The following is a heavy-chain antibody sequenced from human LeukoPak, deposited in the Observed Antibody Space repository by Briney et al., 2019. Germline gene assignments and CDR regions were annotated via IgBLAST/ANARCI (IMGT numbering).Heavy chain of an antibody. V-gene: IGHV3-30*03. J-gene: IGHJ4*02. CDR2: ISYDGSNK. D-gene: IGHD6-13*01. CDR3: ARDANTGRIAAAGTPVY. Sequence: GRSLRLSCAASGFTFSSYGMHWVRQAPGKGLEWVAVISYDGSNKYYADSVKGRFTISRDNSKNTLYLQMNSLRAEDTAVYYCARDANTGRIAAAGTPVYWGQGTLVTVSS. CDR1: GFTFSSYG.